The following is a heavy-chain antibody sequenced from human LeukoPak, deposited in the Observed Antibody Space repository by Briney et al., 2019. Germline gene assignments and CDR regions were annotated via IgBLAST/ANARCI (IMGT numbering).Heavy chain of an antibody. CDR3: ARASDLGWLSDY. CDR2: VNPNSGGT. V-gene: IGHV1-2*02. CDR1: GYTFTGYY. Sequence: ASVKVSCKASGYTFTGYYMHWVRQAPGQGLEWMGWVNPNSGGTNYAQKFQGRVTMTRDTSISTAYMELSRLRSDDTAVYYCARASDLGWLSDYWGQGTLVTVSS. D-gene: IGHD3-3*01. J-gene: IGHJ4*02.